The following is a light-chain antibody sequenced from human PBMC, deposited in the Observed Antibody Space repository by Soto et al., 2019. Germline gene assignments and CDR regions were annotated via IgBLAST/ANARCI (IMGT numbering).Light chain of an antibody. CDR2: GAS. CDR3: QQYGRSPRT. V-gene: IGKV3-20*01. Sequence: EIVLTQCPGTLSLSPGERATLSCRASQSVSSSYLAWYQQKPGQAPRLLIYGASSRATGIPDRFSGSGSGTEFTLTISRLEPEDFAVYYCQQYGRSPRTFGPGTNVDIK. J-gene: IGKJ3*01. CDR1: QSVSSSY.